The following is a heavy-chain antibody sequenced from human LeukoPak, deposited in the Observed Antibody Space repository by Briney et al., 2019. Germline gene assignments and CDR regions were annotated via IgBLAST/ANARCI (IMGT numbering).Heavy chain of an antibody. V-gene: IGHV3-74*01. J-gene: IGHJ1*01. CDR1: GFTFSSYW. CDR3: ARVGPSGIAVAGTQYFQH. CDR2: INSDVSST. D-gene: IGHD6-19*01. Sequence: GGSLRLPCAASGFTFSSYWMHWVRQAPGKGLLWVSRINSDVSSTSYADSVKGRFTISRDNAKNTLYLQMNSLRAEDTAVYYCARVGPSGIAVAGTQYFQHWGQGTLVTVSS.